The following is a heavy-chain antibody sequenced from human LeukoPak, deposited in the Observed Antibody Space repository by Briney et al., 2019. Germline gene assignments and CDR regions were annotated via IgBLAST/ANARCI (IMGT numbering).Heavy chain of an antibody. Sequence: GGSLRLSCAASGFTFSSYGMHWVRQAPGKGLEWVAVIWYDGSNKYYADSVKGRFTISRDNSKNTLYLQMNSLRAEDTAVYYCAREVVVAAYYYYYGMDAWGQGTTVTVSS. CDR1: GFTFSSYG. CDR3: AREVVVAAYYYYYGMDA. J-gene: IGHJ6*02. D-gene: IGHD2-15*01. CDR2: IWYDGSNK. V-gene: IGHV3-33*01.